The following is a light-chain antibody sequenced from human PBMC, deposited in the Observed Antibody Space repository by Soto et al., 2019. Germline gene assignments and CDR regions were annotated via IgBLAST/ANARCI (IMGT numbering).Light chain of an antibody. CDR1: QSVSLS. Sequence: EIVMSPSPTILSASPGERATLSCRDSQSVSLSLAWYHQKPGQAPRLLIFGASSRATGIPARFSGSGSGTEFNLTISSLQSEDFAVYFCQQYDDWLRLTFGGGTKV. J-gene: IGKJ4*01. CDR2: GAS. CDR3: QQYDDWLRLT. V-gene: IGKV3D-15*01.